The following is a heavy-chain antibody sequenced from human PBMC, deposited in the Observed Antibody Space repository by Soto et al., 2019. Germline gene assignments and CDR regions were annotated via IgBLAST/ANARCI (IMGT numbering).Heavy chain of an antibody. CDR1: GFTFSSYA. Sequence: GGSLRLSCASSGFTFSSYAMSWVHQAPGKGLEWVSAISGSGGSTYYADSVKGRFTISRDNSKNMLYLQMNSLRAEDTAVYYCAKDRDGSASYFDYWGQGTLVTVSS. J-gene: IGHJ4*02. CDR2: ISGSGGST. D-gene: IGHD3-10*01. CDR3: AKDRDGSASYFDY. V-gene: IGHV3-23*01.